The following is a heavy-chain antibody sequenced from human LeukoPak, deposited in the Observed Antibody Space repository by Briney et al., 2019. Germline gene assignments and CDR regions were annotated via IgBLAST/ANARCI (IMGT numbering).Heavy chain of an antibody. J-gene: IGHJ4*02. CDR1: GGSFSGYY. V-gene: IGHV4-34*01. CDR2: INHSGST. D-gene: IGHD2-15*01. Sequence: SETLSLTCAVYGGSFSGYYWSWIRQPPGKGLEWIGEINHSGSTNYNPSLKSRVTISVDTSKNQFSLKLSSVTAADTTVYYCARGGWRRSYYFDYWGQGTLVTVSS. CDR3: ARGGWRRSYYFDY.